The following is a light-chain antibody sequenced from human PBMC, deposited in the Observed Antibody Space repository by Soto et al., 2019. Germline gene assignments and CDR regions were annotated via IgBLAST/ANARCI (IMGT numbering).Light chain of an antibody. CDR2: DAS. CDR1: QIVRSY. CDR3: QQRSSWPRIT. V-gene: IGKV3-11*01. J-gene: IGKJ5*01. Sequence: ESVWTQTQATLSLSPGERATLSLMSSQIVRSYLAWYQQKPGQAPRLLIYDASNRAPGIPARFSGSGSGTDFTLTISSLEPDDFAVYYCQQRSSWPRITFGQGTRLEI.